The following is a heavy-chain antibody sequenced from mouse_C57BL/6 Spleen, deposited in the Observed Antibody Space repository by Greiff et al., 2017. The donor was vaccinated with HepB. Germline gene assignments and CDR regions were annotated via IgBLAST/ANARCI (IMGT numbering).Heavy chain of an antibody. CDR1: GFNIKDDY. CDR3: TSFDCANYERAMDY. V-gene: IGHV14-4*01. D-gene: IGHD2-1*01. Sequence: VQLQQSGAELVRPGASVKLSCTASGFNIKDDYMHWVKQRPEQGLEWIGWIDPENGDTEYASKFQGKATITADTSSNTAYLQLSSLTSEDTAVYYCTSFDCANYERAMDYWGQGTSVTVSS. J-gene: IGHJ4*01. CDR2: IDPENGDT.